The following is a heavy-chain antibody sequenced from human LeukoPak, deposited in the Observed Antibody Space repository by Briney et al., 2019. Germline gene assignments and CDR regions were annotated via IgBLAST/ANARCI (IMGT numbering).Heavy chain of an antibody. CDR2: ISASGGST. D-gene: IGHD6-13*01. CDR3: AKFGSSWLSESWFDP. V-gene: IGHV3-23*01. J-gene: IGHJ5*02. Sequence: GGSLRLSCAASGFTFSSSAMSWVRQVPGKGLEWVSGISASGGSTYYADSVRGRFTISRDNSKNTLYLQMNSLRAEDTAVYYCAKFGSSWLSESWFDPWGQGTLVTVSS. CDR1: GFTFSSSA.